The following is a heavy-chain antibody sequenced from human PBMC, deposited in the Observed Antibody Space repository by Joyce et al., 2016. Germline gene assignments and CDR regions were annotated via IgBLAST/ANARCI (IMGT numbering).Heavy chain of an antibody. V-gene: IGHV4-34*02. D-gene: IGHD6-19*01. J-gene: IGHJ4*02. CDR1: SGPFCGFF. CDR2: ITNSGAP. Sequence: QVQLQQWGAGLLKTSETLSLTCAVYSGPFCGFFWSWVRQPPGKGLEWIGDITNSGAPHYNPCLKSRLTMSVDTSRKEVSLKLSCVTVADTAIYYCARSQWLAPLMYWGQGTPVTVSS. CDR3: ARSQWLAPLMY.